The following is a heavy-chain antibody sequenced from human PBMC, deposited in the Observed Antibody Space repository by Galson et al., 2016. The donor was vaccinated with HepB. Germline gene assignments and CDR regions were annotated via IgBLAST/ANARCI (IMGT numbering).Heavy chain of an antibody. J-gene: IGHJ5*02. CDR3: ARLEPVAVAPGLLLENWFDP. Sequence: LSLTCTVSGGSVSGSPYYWGWIRQPPGKGLEWIASIYYSGSTFYNPSLESRVTISVDTSKNQFSLKVSSVTAADTAIYFCARLEPVAVAPGLLLENWFDPWGQGTLVTVSS. V-gene: IGHV4-39*01. D-gene: IGHD2-2*01. CDR1: GGSVSGSPYY. CDR2: IYYSGST.